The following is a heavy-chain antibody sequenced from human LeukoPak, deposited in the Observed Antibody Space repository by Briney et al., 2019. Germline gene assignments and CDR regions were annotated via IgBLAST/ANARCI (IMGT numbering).Heavy chain of an antibody. CDR1: GYSISSGYY. Sequence: SETLSLTCTVSGYSISSGYYWGWIRQPPGKGLEWIGSIYHSGSTYYNPSLKSRVTISVDTSKNQFSLKLSSVTAADTAVYYCARVGAVLRYFDWLFFFDYWGQGTLVTVSS. V-gene: IGHV4-38-2*02. J-gene: IGHJ4*02. CDR3: ARVGAVLRYFDWLFFFDY. D-gene: IGHD3-9*01. CDR2: IYHSGST.